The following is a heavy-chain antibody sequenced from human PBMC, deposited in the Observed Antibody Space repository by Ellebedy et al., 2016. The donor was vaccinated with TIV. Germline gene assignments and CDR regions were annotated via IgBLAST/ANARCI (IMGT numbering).Heavy chain of an antibody. CDR3: AREMGYCSGGSCYARLYYYFGMDV. CDR2: IVVSRVTF. V-gene: IGHV3-48*01. J-gene: IGHJ6*02. D-gene: IGHD2-15*01. CDR1: GFTFSSFT. Sequence: GESLKISCAASGFTFSSFTMNWVGQAPGKGLGWVPYIVVSRVTFSSAAPVKCRFTISRDNAKTSLYMQMSSLRTEDTAVYYCAREMGYCSGGSCYARLYYYFGMDVWGQGTTVTVSS.